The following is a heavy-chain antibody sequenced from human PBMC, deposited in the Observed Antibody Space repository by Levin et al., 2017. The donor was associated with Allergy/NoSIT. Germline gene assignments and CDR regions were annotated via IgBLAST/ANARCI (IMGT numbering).Heavy chain of an antibody. D-gene: IGHD3-22*01. CDR2: INPNSGAT. J-gene: IGHJ5*02. CDR3: AGDDFAGSGYYQGHH. CDR1: GYTFSGYY. Sequence: ASVKVSCKASGYTFSGYYMHWMRQAPGQGPEWMGRINPNSGATNYAQKFQGRVTMTRDTSISTAYMELSRLTSDDTAVYYCAGDDFAGSGYYQGHHWGQGTLVTVSS. V-gene: IGHV1-2*06.